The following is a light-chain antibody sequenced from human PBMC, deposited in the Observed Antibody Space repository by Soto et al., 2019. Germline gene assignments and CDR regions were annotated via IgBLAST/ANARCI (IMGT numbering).Light chain of an antibody. J-gene: IGKJ2*01. CDR1: QIITNR. CDR2: DAS. CDR3: QQYKSYST. Sequence: DIQMTQSPSTLSASVGDRVTITCRASQIITNRLAWYQQKPGKAPKVLIYDASNLESGVPSRFSGSGFGTEFTLTISNLQPDDFATYYCQQYKSYSTFGQGTKLETK. V-gene: IGKV1-5*01.